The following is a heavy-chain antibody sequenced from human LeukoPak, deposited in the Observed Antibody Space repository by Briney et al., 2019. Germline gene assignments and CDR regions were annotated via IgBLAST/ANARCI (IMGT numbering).Heavy chain of an antibody. CDR1: GYTFTSYD. CDR3: ARGQFDP. CDR2: MNPNSGNT. J-gene: IGHJ5*02. Sequence: ASVKVSCKASGYTFTSYDLNWVGQATGRGPEWTGWMNPNSGNTGYAQKSQGRDTMTRNTSISTAYMELRSLRSENTAVYYCARGQFDPGGQGTLVTASS. V-gene: IGHV1-8*01.